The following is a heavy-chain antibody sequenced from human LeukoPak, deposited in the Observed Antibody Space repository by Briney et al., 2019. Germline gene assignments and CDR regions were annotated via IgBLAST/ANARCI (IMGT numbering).Heavy chain of an antibody. D-gene: IGHD1-14*01. V-gene: IGHV3-53*04. CDR3: AREARGNLGYDY. CDR1: GFTVSSNY. J-gene: IGHJ4*02. CDR2: IYSGGST. Sequence: GGSLRLSCAASGFTVSSNYMSWVRQAPGKGLEWVSVIYSGGSTYYADSVKGRFTISRHNSKNPLYLQMNSMRAEDTAVYYCAREARGNLGYDYWGQGTLVTVSS.